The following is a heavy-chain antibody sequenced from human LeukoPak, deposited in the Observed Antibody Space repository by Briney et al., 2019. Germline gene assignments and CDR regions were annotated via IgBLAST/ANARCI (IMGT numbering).Heavy chain of an antibody. CDR1: GGTFSSYA. V-gene: IGHV1-69*06. CDR3: AKDPDCSGGSCPDDY. CDR2: IIPIFGTA. Sequence: SVKVSCKASGGTFSSYAISWVRQAPGQGLEWMGGIIPIFGTANYAQKFQGRVTITADKSTSTAYMELSSLRSEDTAVYYCAKDPDCSGGSCPDDYWGQGTLVTVSS. D-gene: IGHD2-15*01. J-gene: IGHJ4*02.